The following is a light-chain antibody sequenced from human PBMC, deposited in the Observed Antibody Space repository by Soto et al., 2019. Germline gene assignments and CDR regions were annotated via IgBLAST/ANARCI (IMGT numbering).Light chain of an antibody. CDR3: QQYDNYPLT. J-gene: IGKJ4*01. Sequence: DIVMTQSPDPLALSLGERATITCKSSQSILHSSNNKICLAWYQQKPGQPPKVLIYWASNRESGVPDRFSGSGSGTEFTLTISSLQPDDFATYYCQQYDNYPLTFGGGTKVDIK. CDR2: WAS. CDR1: QSILHSSNNKIC. V-gene: IGKV4-1*01.